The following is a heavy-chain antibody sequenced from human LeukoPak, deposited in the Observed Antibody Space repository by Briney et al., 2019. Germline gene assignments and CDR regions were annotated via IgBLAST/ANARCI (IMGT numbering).Heavy chain of an antibody. CDR2: ISDSGGST. V-gene: IGHV3-23*01. J-gene: IGHJ6*03. CDR1: GFTFSSYA. Sequence: GGSLRLSCAASGFTFSSYAMSWVRQAPGKGLEWVSTISDSGGSTYYADSLKGRFTISRDNYKNTLFLQMNSLRAEDTAVYYCAKAGNLGGSNYLYYYYYMDVWGKGTTVTISS. CDR3: AKAGNLGGSNYLYYYYYMDV. D-gene: IGHD1-26*01.